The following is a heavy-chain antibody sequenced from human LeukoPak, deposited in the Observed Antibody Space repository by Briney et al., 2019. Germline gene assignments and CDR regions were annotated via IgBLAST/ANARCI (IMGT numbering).Heavy chain of an antibody. Sequence: GGSLRLSCAASGFTFSDYYMSWIRQAPGKGLEWVSYISSSGSTIYYADSVKGRFTISRDNAKNSLYLQMNSLRAEDTAVYYCARDSTRYSSSSWDYYYMDEWGKGTTVTVSS. CDR2: ISSSGSTI. CDR1: GFTFSDYY. J-gene: IGHJ6*03. CDR3: ARDSTRYSSSSWDYYYMDE. V-gene: IGHV3-11*01. D-gene: IGHD6-6*01.